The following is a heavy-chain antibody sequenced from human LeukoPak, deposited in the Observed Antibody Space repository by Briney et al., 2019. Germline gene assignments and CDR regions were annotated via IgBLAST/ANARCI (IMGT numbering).Heavy chain of an antibody. V-gene: IGHV3-30-3*01. CDR1: GFTFSSYA. CDR2: ISYDGSNK. CDR3: AGAFVAGGA. J-gene: IGHJ5*02. Sequence: PGRSLRLSCAASGFTFSSYAMHWVRQAPGKGLEWVAVISYDGSNKYYADSVKGRFTISRDNSKNTLYLQMNSLRAEDTAVYYCAGAFVAGGAWGQGTLVTVSS. D-gene: IGHD3-16*01.